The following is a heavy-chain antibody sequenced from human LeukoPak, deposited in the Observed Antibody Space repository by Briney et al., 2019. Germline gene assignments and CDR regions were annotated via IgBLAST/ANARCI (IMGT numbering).Heavy chain of an antibody. CDR3: ARVYQSAEYYFDY. CDR2: IYYTGST. D-gene: IGHD2-2*01. Sequence: SETLSLTCTVSGGSIDSYYWSWIRQPPGKGLEWIGYIYYTGSTEYHPSLKSRVTISLDTSKNQFSLKLASVTAADTAVYYCARVYQSAEYYFDYWGQGNLVSASS. V-gene: IGHV4-59*01. CDR1: GGSIDSYY. J-gene: IGHJ4*02.